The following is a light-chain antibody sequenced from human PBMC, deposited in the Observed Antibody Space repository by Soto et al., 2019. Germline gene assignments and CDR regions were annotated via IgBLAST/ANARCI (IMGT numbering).Light chain of an antibody. Sequence: EIVLTQSPGTLSLSPGERATLSCRASQSVSSKYLAWYQQKPGQAPKLLIYGASSRATGIPDRFSGSGSGTDFILTISRLEPEDFAMYYCQQSGKSFPLTFGGGTKLEI. V-gene: IGKV3-20*01. J-gene: IGKJ4*01. CDR2: GAS. CDR3: QQSGKSFPLT. CDR1: QSVSSKY.